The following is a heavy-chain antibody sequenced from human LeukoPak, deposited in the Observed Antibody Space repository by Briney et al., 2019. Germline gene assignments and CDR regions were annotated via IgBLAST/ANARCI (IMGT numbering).Heavy chain of an antibody. V-gene: IGHV1-69*02. D-gene: IGHD3-10*01. CDR2: IIPILGIA. J-gene: IGHJ4*02. CDR3: DSYYGSGPDGY. CDR1: GGTFSSYT. Sequence: ASVKVSCKASGGTFSSYTISWVRQAPGQGLEWMGRIIPILGIANYAQKFQGRVTITADKSTSTAYMELSSLRSEDTAVYYCDSYYGSGPDGYWGQGTLVTASS.